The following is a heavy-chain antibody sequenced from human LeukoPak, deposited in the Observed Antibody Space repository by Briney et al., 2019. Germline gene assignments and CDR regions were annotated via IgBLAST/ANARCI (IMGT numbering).Heavy chain of an antibody. D-gene: IGHD3-10*01. CDR3: AREGTGDIDY. J-gene: IGHJ4*02. Sequence: PGGSLRLSCAASGFTFSNYWMSWVRQAPGKGLEWVANIKQDGSKKYYVDSVKGRFTISRDNAKDSLDLQMNSLRVEDTAVYYCAREGTGDIDYWGQGTLVTVSS. CDR2: IKQDGSKK. CDR1: GFTFSNYW. V-gene: IGHV3-7*01.